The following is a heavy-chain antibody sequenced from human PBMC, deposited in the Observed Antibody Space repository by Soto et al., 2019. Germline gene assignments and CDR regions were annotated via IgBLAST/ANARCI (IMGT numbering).Heavy chain of an antibody. CDR3: AKCYLAAALMAPAY. Sequence: GGSLRLSCAASGFTFSSYGMHWVRQAPGKGLEWVAVISYDGSNKYYADSVKGRFTISRDNSKNTLYLQMNSLRAEDTAVYYCAKCYLAAALMAPAYWGQGTLVTVSS. V-gene: IGHV3-30*18. J-gene: IGHJ4*02. CDR1: GFTFSSYG. D-gene: IGHD6-13*01. CDR2: ISYDGSNK.